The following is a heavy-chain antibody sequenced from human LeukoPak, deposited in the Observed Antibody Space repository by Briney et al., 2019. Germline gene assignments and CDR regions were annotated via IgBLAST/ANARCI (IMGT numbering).Heavy chain of an antibody. CDR2: IKQDGSEK. CDR1: GFTFSSYW. V-gene: IGHV3-7*01. CDR3: AREDYDFWSGRQGMDV. D-gene: IGHD3-3*01. Sequence: GGSLRLSCAASGFTFSSYWMSWVRQAPGKGPEWVANIKQDGSEKYYVDSVKGRFTISRDNAKNSLYLQMNSLRAEDTAVYYCAREDYDFWSGRQGMDVWGQGTTVTVSS. J-gene: IGHJ6*02.